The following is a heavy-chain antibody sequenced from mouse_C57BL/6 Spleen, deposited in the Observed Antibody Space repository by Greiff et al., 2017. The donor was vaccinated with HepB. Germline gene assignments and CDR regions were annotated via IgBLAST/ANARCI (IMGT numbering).Heavy chain of an antibody. Sequence: VQLQQSGPELVKPGASVKISCKASGYTFTDYYMNWVKQSHGKSLEWIGDINPNNGGTSYNQKFKGKATLTVDKSSSTAYMELRSLTSEDSAVYYCARVYYDYEGAMDYWGQGTSVTVSS. J-gene: IGHJ4*01. CDR2: INPNNGGT. CDR3: ARVYYDYEGAMDY. D-gene: IGHD2-4*01. CDR1: GYTFTDYY. V-gene: IGHV1-26*01.